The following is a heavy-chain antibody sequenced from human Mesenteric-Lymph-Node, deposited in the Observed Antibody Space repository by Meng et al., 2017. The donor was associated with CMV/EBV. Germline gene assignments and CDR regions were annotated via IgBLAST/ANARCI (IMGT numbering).Heavy chain of an antibody. J-gene: IGHJ4*02. CDR3: AREESSGYYYYFDY. CDR2: IRYDGSNK. CDR1: GFTFSSYG. Sequence: GESLKISCAASGFTFSSYGMHWVRQAPGKGLEWVAFIRYDGSNKYYADSVKGRFTISRDNSKNTLYLQMNSLRAEDTAVYYCAREESSGYYYYFDYWGQGTLVTVSS. D-gene: IGHD3-22*01. V-gene: IGHV3-30*02.